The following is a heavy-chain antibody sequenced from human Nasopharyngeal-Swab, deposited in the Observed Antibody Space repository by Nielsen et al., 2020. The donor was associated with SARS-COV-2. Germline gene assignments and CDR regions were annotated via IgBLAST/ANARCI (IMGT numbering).Heavy chain of an antibody. CDR2: INSDGSST. CDR1: GFTFRSYA. D-gene: IGHD3-3*01. J-gene: IGHJ4*02. CDR3: ARGPIWESGYRGLDY. Sequence: GESLKISCAASGFTFRSYAISWVRQAPGTGLVWVSRINSDGSSTSYADSVKGRFTISRDNAKNTLYLQMNSLRAEDTAVYYCARGPIWESGYRGLDYWGQGTLVTVSS. V-gene: IGHV3-74*01.